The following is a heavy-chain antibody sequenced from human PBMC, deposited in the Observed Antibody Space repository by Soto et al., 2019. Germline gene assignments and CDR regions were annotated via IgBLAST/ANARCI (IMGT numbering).Heavy chain of an antibody. Sequence: GSGPTLVNPTQTLTLTCTFSGFSLSTSGVGVGWIRQPPGKALEWLALIYWDDDKRYSPSLKSRLTITKDTSKNQVVLTMTNMDPVDTATYYCAHQLYYRFDWLFSPRYYYYMDVWSKGTTVTVSS. CDR2: IYWDDDK. V-gene: IGHV2-5*02. D-gene: IGHD3-9*01. J-gene: IGHJ6*03. CDR1: GFSLSTSGVG. CDR3: AHQLYYRFDWLFSPRYYYYMDV.